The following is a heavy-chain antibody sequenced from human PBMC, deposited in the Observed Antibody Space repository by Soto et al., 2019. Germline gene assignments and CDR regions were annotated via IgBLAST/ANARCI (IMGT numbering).Heavy chain of an antibody. D-gene: IGHD3-10*01. CDR2: ISGYNCNT. J-gene: IGHJ4*02. CDR3: ARDRGAKIVDY. Sequence: QVHLVQSGAEVKKPGASVKVSCKASGYTVISYGISWVRQAPGQGGEWMGWISGYNCNTKYAQKLQGRANMTTDTSTSTAYMELRGMKSDDTAVYSCARDRGAKIVDYWGQGTLVTFS. CDR1: GYTVISYG. V-gene: IGHV1-18*01.